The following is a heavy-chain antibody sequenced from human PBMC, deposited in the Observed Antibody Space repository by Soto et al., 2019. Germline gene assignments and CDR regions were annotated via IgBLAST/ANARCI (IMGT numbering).Heavy chain of an antibody. Sequence: QVQLVQSGADLKKPGASVKVSCKASGYTFTDYYMHWVRQAPGQWLEWMGWINPNNGGTSYAQKFEGWVTMTRDTSISTAYMEVRRLTSDDTAVYYCARGSPTTTPFDYWGQGTLVTVSS. V-gene: IGHV1-2*04. CDR1: GYTFTDYY. CDR3: ARGSPTTTPFDY. D-gene: IGHD1-1*01. CDR2: INPNNGGT. J-gene: IGHJ4*02.